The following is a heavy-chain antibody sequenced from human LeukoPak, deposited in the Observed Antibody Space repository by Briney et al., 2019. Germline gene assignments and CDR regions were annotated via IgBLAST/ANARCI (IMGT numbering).Heavy chain of an antibody. Sequence: PSETLSLTCAVYGGSFSGYYWSWIRQPPGKGLEWIGYIYYSGSTNYNPSLKSRVTISVDTSKSQFSLRLTSVTAADTAVYYCARIRGNFGFDYWGQGTLVTVSS. CDR1: GGSFSGYY. V-gene: IGHV4-59*01. CDR3: ARIRGNFGFDY. J-gene: IGHJ4*02. D-gene: IGHD1-7*01. CDR2: IYYSGST.